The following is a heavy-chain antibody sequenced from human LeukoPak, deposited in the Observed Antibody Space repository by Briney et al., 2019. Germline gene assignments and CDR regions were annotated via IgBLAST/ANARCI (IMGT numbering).Heavy chain of an antibody. D-gene: IGHD2-15*01. CDR1: GGTFSSYA. V-gene: IGHV1-69*04. J-gene: IGHJ4*02. CDR2: IIPILGIA. CDR3: ARSDIVVVVAAAYGSQDY. Sequence: SVKVSCKASGGTFSSYAISWVRQAPGQGLEWMGRIIPILGIANYAQKFQGRVTITADKSTSTAYMELRSLRSDDTAVYYCARSDIVVVVAAAYGSQDYWGQGTLVTVSS.